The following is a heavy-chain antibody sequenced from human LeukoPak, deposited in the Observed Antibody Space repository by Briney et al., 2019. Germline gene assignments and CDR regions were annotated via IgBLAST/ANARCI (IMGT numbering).Heavy chain of an antibody. D-gene: IGHD3-3*01. CDR1: GYTFASYG. J-gene: IGHJ6*03. V-gene: IGHV1-18*01. CDR3: ARDRDFWSGYYSTYYYYYMDV. CDR2: ISAYNGNT. Sequence: GASVKVSCKASGYTFASYGISWVRQAPGQGLEWMGWISAYNGNTNYAQKLQGRVTMTTDTSTSTAYMELRSLRSDDTAVYYCARDRDFWSGYYSTYYYYYMDVWGKGTTVTVSS.